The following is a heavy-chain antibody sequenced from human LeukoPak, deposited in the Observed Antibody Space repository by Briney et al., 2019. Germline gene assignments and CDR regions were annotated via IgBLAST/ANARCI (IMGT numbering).Heavy chain of an antibody. Sequence: SETLSLTCTVSGGSISSYYWSWIRQPPGKGLEWIGYIYYSGSTNYNPSLKGRVTISVDTSKNQFSLKLNSVTAADTAVYYCARELLLWFGELGAFDIWGQGTMVTVSS. CDR3: ARELLLWFGELGAFDI. CDR2: IYYSGST. D-gene: IGHD3-10*01. J-gene: IGHJ3*02. V-gene: IGHV4-59*01. CDR1: GGSISSYY.